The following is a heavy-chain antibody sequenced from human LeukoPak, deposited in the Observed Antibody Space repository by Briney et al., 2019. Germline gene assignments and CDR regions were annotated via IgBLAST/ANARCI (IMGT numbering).Heavy chain of an antibody. CDR3: ARHLEYDYVWGSYLPRGAFDI. CDR2: IYPGDSDT. D-gene: IGHD3-16*02. J-gene: IGHJ3*02. CDR1: GYSFTNYW. V-gene: IGHV5-51*01. Sequence: GESLKISCKSSGYSFTNYWIGWVRQMPGKGLEWMGIIYPGDSDTRYNPSFQGQVTISTDKSISTAYLQWSSLKASDTAMYYCARHLEYDYVWGSYLPRGAFDIWGQGTMVTVSS.